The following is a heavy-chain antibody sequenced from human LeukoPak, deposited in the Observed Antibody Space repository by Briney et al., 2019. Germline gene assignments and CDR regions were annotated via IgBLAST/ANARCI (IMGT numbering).Heavy chain of an antibody. J-gene: IGHJ4*02. V-gene: IGHV3-53*01. CDR3: ARVLYSSGWYFDY. Sequence: GGSLRLSCAASGFTVSSNYMSWVRQVPGKGLEWVSVIYSGGSTYYADSVKGRFTISRDNSKNTLYLQMNRLRGEDTAVYYCARVLYSSGWYFDYWGQGTLVTVP. CDR2: IYSGGST. D-gene: IGHD6-19*01. CDR1: GFTVSSNY.